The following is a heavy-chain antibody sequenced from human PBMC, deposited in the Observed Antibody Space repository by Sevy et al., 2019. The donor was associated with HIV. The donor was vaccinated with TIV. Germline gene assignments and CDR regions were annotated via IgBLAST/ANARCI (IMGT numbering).Heavy chain of an antibody. J-gene: IGHJ4*02. D-gene: IGHD3-3*01. CDR1: GFTFRTYS. CDR3: ARDFTIFGVVSGIDY. V-gene: IGHV3-21*04. Sequence: GGSLRLSCAASGFTFRTYSMNWVRQAPGKGLEWLSSISDDSRYIYYSDSVKGRFTISGANAKSLLFLQMNNLRFEDKAIYYCARDFTIFGVVSGIDYWGQGNLVTVSS. CDR2: ISDDSRYI.